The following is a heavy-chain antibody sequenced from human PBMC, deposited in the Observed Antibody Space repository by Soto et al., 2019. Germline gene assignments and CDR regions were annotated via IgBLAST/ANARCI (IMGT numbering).Heavy chain of an antibody. CDR1: GFAFSGYT. J-gene: IGHJ3*01. Sequence: PAGSLSLSCAASGFAFSGYTMHWVRQAPSNGLEWVAIISSDGNTKFYADSVKGRFTISRDNYENTLYLQMNSLRPEDTALYSCARDCLKPSYCRGAKCTPGSFDVWGRGTLVTVSS. CDR3: ARDCLKPSYCRGAKCTPGSFDV. D-gene: IGHD2-15*01. CDR2: ISSDGNTK. V-gene: IGHV3-30-3*01.